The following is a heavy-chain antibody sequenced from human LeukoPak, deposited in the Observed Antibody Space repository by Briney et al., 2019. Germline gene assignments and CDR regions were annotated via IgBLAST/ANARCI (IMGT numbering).Heavy chain of an antibody. CDR1: GFTFSSYA. CDR3: AKVLTFDYAGNWFDP. CDR2: ISGSGGST. D-gene: IGHD3-9*01. J-gene: IGHJ5*02. V-gene: IGHV3-23*01. Sequence: QPGGSLRLSCAASGFTFSSYAMSWVRQAPGKGLEWVSAISGSGGSTYYADSVKGRFTISRDNSKNTLYLQMNSLSAEDTAVYYCAKVLTFDYAGNWFDPWGQGTLVTVSS.